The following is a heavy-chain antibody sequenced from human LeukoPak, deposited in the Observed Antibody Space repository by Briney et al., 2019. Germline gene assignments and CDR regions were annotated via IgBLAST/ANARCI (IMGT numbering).Heavy chain of an antibody. CDR1: GCTFSSYT. V-gene: IGHV1-69*02. CDR2: IIPIRGIE. Sequence: ASVQVSCQGSGCTFSSYTISWVRQAPGQGLEWMGRIIPIRGIENYTQKLQGRVTITADNSTSTAYKELSSLRSEDTAVYYCARASGRRIAEKGDYYYDMDVWGKGTTVTVS. CDR3: ARASGRRIAEKGDYYYDMDV. J-gene: IGHJ6*03. D-gene: IGHD6-13*01.